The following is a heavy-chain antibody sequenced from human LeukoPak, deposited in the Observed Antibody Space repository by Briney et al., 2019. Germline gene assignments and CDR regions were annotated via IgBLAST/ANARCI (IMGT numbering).Heavy chain of an antibody. D-gene: IGHD1-26*01. CDR1: GGTISSFY. J-gene: IGHJ4*02. CDR2: IYYSGST. Sequence: SETVSLTCTVSGGTISSFYWNWIRQSPGKGLEWIGCIYYSGSTNYNPSLKSRVSISIDTSKNQFSLKLSSVTAADTAVYYCARANSGTYSSPWDYWGQGTLVNVSS. V-gene: IGHV4-59*12. CDR3: ARANSGTYSSPWDY.